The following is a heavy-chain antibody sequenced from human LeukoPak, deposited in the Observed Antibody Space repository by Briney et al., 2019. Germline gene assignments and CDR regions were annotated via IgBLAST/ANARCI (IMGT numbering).Heavy chain of an antibody. V-gene: IGHV4-30-2*01. CDR2: IYHSGST. J-gene: IGHJ6*02. CDR1: GGSISSGGYS. CDR3: ARTPMIVVVTYYYYGMDV. D-gene: IGHD3-22*01. Sequence: SETLSLTCAVSGGSISSGGYSWSWIRQPPGKGLEWIGYIYHSGSTYYNPSLKSRVTISVDTSKNQFSLKLSSVTAADTAVYYCARTPMIVVVTYYYYGMDVWGQGTTVTVSS.